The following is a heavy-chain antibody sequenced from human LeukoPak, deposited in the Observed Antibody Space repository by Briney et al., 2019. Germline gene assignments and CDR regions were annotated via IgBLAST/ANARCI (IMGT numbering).Heavy chain of an antibody. D-gene: IGHD6-13*01. CDR1: GGSISSSSYY. J-gene: IGHJ5*02. CDR2: IYYSGST. CDR3: ARDLSSLRRTLAAAGYNWFDP. Sequence: SETLSLTCTVSGGSISSSSYYWGWIRQPPGKGLEWIGSIYYSGSTYYNPSLKSRVTISVDTSKNQFSLKLSSVTAADTAVYYCARDLSSLRRTLAAAGYNWFDPWGQGTLVTVSS. V-gene: IGHV4-39*07.